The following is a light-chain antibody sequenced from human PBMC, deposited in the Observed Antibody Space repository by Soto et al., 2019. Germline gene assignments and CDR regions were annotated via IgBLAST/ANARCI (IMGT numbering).Light chain of an antibody. CDR1: NSNIGAGYD. CDR3: QSYDSSLSAVV. V-gene: IGLV1-40*01. CDR2: QNN. J-gene: IGLJ2*01. Sequence: QSVLTQPPSVSGAPGQRVSISCTGSNSNIGAGYDVHWYEHLPGTAPKLLIYQNNNRPSGVPDRFSGSKSGTSASLAITGLQAEDEADYYCQSYDSSLSAVVFGGGTKVTVL.